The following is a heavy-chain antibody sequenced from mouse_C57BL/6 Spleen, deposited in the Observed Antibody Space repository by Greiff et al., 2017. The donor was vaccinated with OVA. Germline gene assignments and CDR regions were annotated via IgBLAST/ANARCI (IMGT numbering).Heavy chain of an antibody. CDR2: IRNKANGYTT. CDR1: GFTFTDYY. Sequence: EVMLVESGGGLVQPGGSLSLSCAASGFTFTDYYMSWVRQPPGKALEWLGFIRNKANGYTTEYSASVKGRFTISRDNSQSILYLQMNALRAEDSATYYCARSGLMFDYWGQGTTLTVSS. J-gene: IGHJ2*01. D-gene: IGHD3-1*01. CDR3: ARSGLMFDY. V-gene: IGHV7-3*01.